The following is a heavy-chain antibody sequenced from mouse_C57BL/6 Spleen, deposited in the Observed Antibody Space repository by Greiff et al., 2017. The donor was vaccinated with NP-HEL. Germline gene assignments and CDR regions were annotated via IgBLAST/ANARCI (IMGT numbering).Heavy chain of an antibody. D-gene: IGHD1-1*01. CDR2: IYPGSGNT. J-gene: IGHJ4*01. V-gene: IGHV1-66*01. Sequence: VQLQQSGPELVKPGASVKISCKASGYSFTSYYIHWVKQRPGQGLEWIGWIYPGSGNTKYNEKFKGKATLTADTSSSTAYMQLSSLTSEDSAVYYCAREGTTVVGPYAMDYWGQGTSVTVSS. CDR1: GYSFTSYY. CDR3: AREGTTVVGPYAMDY.